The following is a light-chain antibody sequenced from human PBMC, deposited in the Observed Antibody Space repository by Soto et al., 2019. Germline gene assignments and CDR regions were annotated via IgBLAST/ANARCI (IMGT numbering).Light chain of an antibody. V-gene: IGKV3-20*01. CDR1: PSVSSSY. CDR3: QEYGGSLLT. Sequence: ELVLTQSPGTLSLSPGERATLSCRASPSVSSSYLAWYQPKPGQAPRLLIYGASSRATGLPERFSGSGSGTDFNITISRLEPEDFAVYYCQEYGGSLLTFGGGTKVESK. CDR2: GAS. J-gene: IGKJ4*01.